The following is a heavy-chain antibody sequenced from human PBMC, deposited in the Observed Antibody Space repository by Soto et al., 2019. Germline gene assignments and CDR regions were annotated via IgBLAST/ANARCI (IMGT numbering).Heavy chain of an antibody. CDR3: VRDKNWGFDY. D-gene: IGHD7-27*01. V-gene: IGHV3-48*02. CDR2: ISSSSNII. CDR1: GFTFSSYS. J-gene: IGHJ4*02. Sequence: EVQLVESGGGFVPPGGSLRLSCAASGFTFSSYSMNWVRQAPGKGLEWVSYISSSSNIISYADSVKGRFTISVDNAKNSLYLQMNSLRDEDTAVYYCVRDKNWGFDYWGQGTLVTVS.